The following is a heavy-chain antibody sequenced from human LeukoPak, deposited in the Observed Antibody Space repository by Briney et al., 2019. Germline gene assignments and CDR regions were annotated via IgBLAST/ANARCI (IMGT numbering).Heavy chain of an antibody. V-gene: IGHV4-34*01. CDR3: ARAGYCSSTSCDYYYYYYGMDV. CDR2: INHSGST. J-gene: IGHJ6*02. Sequence: PSETLSLTCAVYGGSFSGYYWSWIRQPPGKGREWMGEINHSGSTNYNPSLKSRVTISVDTSKNQFSLKLSSVTAADTAVYYCARAGYCSSTSCDYYYYYYGMDVWGQGTTVTVSS. D-gene: IGHD2-2*01. CDR1: GGSFSGYY.